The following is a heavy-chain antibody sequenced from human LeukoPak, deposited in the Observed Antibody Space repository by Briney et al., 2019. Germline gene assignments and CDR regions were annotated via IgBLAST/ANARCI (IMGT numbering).Heavy chain of an antibody. Sequence: GESLKISCKGSGYSFTSYWIGWVRQMPGKGLEWMGRIDPSDSYTNYSPSFQGHVTISADKSISTAYLQWSSLKASDTAMYYCARPYYYGSGSYGMDVWGQGTTVTVSS. CDR2: IDPSDSYT. V-gene: IGHV5-10-1*01. J-gene: IGHJ6*02. CDR3: ARPYYYGSGSYGMDV. D-gene: IGHD3-10*01. CDR1: GYSFTSYW.